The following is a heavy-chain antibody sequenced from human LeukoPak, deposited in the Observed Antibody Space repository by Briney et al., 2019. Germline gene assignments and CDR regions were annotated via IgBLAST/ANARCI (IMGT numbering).Heavy chain of an antibody. D-gene: IGHD6-6*01. Sequence: GGSLRLSCAASGFTFSSYSMNWVRQAPGRGLEWVSYISSSSSTIYYADSVKGRFTISRDNAKSSLYLQMNSLRDEDTAVYYCARAYSSSSGRDAFDIWGQGTTVIVSP. J-gene: IGHJ3*02. CDR3: ARAYSSSSGRDAFDI. CDR2: ISSSSSTI. V-gene: IGHV3-48*02. CDR1: GFTFSSYS.